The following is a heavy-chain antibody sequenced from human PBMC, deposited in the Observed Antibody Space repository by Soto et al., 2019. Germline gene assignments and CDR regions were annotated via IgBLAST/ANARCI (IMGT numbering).Heavy chain of an antibody. D-gene: IGHD5-12*01. CDR1: GFTFSNAW. CDR3: VSVRVAY. CDR2: VLASGTGT. J-gene: IGHJ1*01. Sequence: GGSLRLSCAASGFTFSNAWINWVRQAPGKGLEWVSSVLASGTGTYYADSVKGRFTISRDNSKNTVYLQMNSLSAEDTSLYYCVSVRVAYWGQGTLSLVSS. V-gene: IGHV3-23*01.